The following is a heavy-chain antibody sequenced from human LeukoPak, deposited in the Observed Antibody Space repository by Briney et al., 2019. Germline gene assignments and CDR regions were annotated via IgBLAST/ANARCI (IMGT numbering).Heavy chain of an antibody. CDR3: ARRARPRNWFDP. Sequence: SETLPLTCAVYGGSFSGYYWSWIRQPPGKGLEWIGEINHSGSTNYNPSLKSRVTISVDTSKNQFSLKLSSVTAADTAVYYCARRARPRNWFDPWGQGTLVTVSS. D-gene: IGHD6-6*01. CDR2: INHSGST. V-gene: IGHV4-34*01. J-gene: IGHJ5*02. CDR1: GGSFSGYY.